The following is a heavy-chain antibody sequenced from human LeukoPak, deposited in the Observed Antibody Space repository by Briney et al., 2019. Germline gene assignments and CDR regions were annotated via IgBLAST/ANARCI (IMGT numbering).Heavy chain of an antibody. J-gene: IGHJ6*04. Sequence: ASVKVSCKASGYTXTSYGISRLRQAPGQGLEWMGWISAYNGNTNYAQKPQGRVTMTTDTSTSKAYMELRSLRSDDTAVYYCARDPSIAAGGANYYYGMDVWGEGTTVTVSS. D-gene: IGHD6-13*01. CDR3: ARDPSIAAGGANYYYGMDV. CDR1: GYTXTSYG. CDR2: ISAYNGNT. V-gene: IGHV1-18*01.